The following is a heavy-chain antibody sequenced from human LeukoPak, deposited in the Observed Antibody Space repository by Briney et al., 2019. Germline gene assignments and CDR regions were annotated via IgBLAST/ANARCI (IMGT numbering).Heavy chain of an antibody. Sequence: PGGSLRLSCAASGFPFSSYAMSWVRQAPGKGLEWVSATSGSGAKTYYADSVKGRFTISRDNSRNTLYLQMNSLRAEDTAVYYCAKDSGWPFDYWGQGTLVTVSS. V-gene: IGHV3-23*01. D-gene: IGHD6-19*01. J-gene: IGHJ4*02. CDR2: TSGSGAKT. CDR3: AKDSGWPFDY. CDR1: GFPFSSYA.